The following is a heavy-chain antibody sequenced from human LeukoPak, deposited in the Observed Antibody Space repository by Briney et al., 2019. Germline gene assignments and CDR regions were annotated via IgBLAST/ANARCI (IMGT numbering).Heavy chain of an antibody. Sequence: GGSLRLSCVVSGITVSNYGMSWVRQAPGKGLEWVSGIRESGGGTNYADSVKGRFTISRDNSRNTVYLQMNSLRAEDTAVYFCAKRSVVIRGFLILGFHKEAYYFDSWGQGTLVTVSS. D-gene: IGHD3-10*01. CDR3: AKRSVVIRGFLILGFHKEAYYFDS. V-gene: IGHV3-23*01. CDR2: IRESGGGT. CDR1: GITVSNYG. J-gene: IGHJ4*02.